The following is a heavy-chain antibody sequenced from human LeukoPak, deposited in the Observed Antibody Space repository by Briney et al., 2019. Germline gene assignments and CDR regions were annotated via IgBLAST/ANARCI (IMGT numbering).Heavy chain of an antibody. CDR3: ARGSYDYVWGSYRYTYVFDY. Sequence: SETLSLTCAVYGGSFSGYYWSWIRQPPGKGLEWIGEINHSGSTNYNPSLKGRVTISVDTSKNQFSLKLSSVTAADTAVYYCARGSYDYVWGSYRYTYVFDYWGQGTLVTVSS. J-gene: IGHJ4*02. D-gene: IGHD3-16*02. CDR2: INHSGST. V-gene: IGHV4-34*01. CDR1: GGSFSGYY.